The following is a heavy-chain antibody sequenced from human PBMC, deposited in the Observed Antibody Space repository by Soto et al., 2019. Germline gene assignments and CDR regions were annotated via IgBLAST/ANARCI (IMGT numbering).Heavy chain of an antibody. CDR1: GFIFSSHS. V-gene: IGHV3-21*01. CDR2: ISSSSSYI. Sequence: GGSLRLSCAASGFIFSSHSMNWFRQAPGKRLEWVSSISSSSSYIYYADSVKGRFTISRDNAKNSLYLQMNSLRAEDTAVYYCARDQPGYSSGYGLGYWGQGTLVTVSS. CDR3: ARDQPGYSSGYGLGY. D-gene: IGHD5-18*01. J-gene: IGHJ4*02.